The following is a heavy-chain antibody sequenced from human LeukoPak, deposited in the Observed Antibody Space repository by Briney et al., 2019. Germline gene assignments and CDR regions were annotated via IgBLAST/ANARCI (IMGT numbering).Heavy chain of an antibody. V-gene: IGHV4-34*01. CDR1: GGSFSGYY. Sequence: SETLSLTCAVYGGSFSGYYWSWIRQPPGKGLEWIGEINHSGSTNYNPSLKSRVTISVDTSKNQFSLKLSSVNAADTAVYYCATRTVTNLDYWGQGTLVTVSS. D-gene: IGHD4-17*01. CDR2: INHSGST. J-gene: IGHJ4*02. CDR3: ATRTVTNLDY.